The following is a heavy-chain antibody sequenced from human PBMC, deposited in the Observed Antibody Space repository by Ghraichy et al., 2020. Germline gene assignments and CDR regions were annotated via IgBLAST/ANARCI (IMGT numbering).Heavy chain of an antibody. V-gene: IGHV4-61*02. Sequence: SQTLSLTCTVSGGSISSGSYYWSWIRQPAGKGLEWIGRIYTSGSTNYNPSLKSRVTISVDTSKNQFSLKLSSVTAADTAVYYCARDGGPGITMVRGGMDVWGQGTTVTVSS. D-gene: IGHD3-10*01. CDR3: ARDGGPGITMVRGGMDV. CDR2: IYTSGST. CDR1: GGSISSGSYY. J-gene: IGHJ6*02.